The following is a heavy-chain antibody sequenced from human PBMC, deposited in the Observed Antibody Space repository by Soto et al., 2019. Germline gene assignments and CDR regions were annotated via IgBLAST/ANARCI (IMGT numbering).Heavy chain of an antibody. CDR2: INPYNTNA. CDR3: ARGRRWGDS. Sequence: ASVKVSCKTSGYRFTDFTLTWVRQAHGQGLEWMGWINPYNTNANYAEEIQGRVTMTTDTSTTTAYMELRSLRSDDTAIYYCARGRRWGDSWGTGPLITAS. D-gene: IGHD3-16*01. J-gene: IGHJ5*02. CDR1: GYRFTDFT. V-gene: IGHV1-18*01.